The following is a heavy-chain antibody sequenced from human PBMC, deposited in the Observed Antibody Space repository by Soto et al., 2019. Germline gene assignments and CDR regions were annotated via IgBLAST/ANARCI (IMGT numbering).Heavy chain of an antibody. CDR1: GFNFGDYA. V-gene: IGHV3-49*04. Sequence: PGGSLRLSCTASGFNFGDYAMSWVRQAPGKGLAWVGFISTKFYGETKEYGASVKGRFSISRDNSKGIAYLQMNSLKTEDTGVYYCTSLLGSGWFFDQWGQGTLVTAPQ. CDR2: ISTKFYGETK. J-gene: IGHJ4*02. CDR3: TSLLGSGWFFDQ. D-gene: IGHD6-19*01.